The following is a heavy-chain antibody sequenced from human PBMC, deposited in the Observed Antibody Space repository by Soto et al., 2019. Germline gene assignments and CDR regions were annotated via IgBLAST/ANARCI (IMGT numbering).Heavy chain of an antibody. CDR1: GFTFSNYA. CDR2: ISHKSSAI. V-gene: IGHV3-48*02. CDR3: ACDPCSSTTMSMMDY. Sequence: GGSLRLSCAASGFTFSNYAMNWVRQAPGKGLEWVSYISHKSSAIYHADSVKGRFTISRDNAKNSLYLQMNSLRDEDTAVYYLACDPCSSTTMSMMDYWGQGKLVTVSS. J-gene: IGHJ4*02. D-gene: IGHD4-17*01.